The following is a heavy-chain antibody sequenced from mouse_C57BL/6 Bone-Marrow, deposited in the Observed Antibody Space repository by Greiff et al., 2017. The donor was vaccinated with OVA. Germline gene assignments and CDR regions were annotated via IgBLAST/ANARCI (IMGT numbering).Heavy chain of an antibody. V-gene: IGHV1-53*01. CDR3: ARERICLDGSLDY. D-gene: IGHD2-3*01. Sequence: QVQLQQPGAELVKPGASVKLSCKASGYTFTSYWMHWVKQRPGQGLEWIGNINPSNGGTNYNEKFKSKATLTVDKSSSTAYMQLSSLTSEDSAVYYCARERICLDGSLDYWGQGTTLTVSS. CDR1: GYTFTSYW. J-gene: IGHJ2*01. CDR2: INPSNGGT.